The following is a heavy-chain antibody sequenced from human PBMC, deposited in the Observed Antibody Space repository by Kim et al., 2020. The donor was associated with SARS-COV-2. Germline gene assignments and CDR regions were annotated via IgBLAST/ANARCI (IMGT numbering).Heavy chain of an antibody. V-gene: IGHV1-69*13. CDR3: ARTTTVQGGDILTGYSTFDY. CDR1: GGTFSSYA. Sequence: SVKVSCKASGGTFSSYAISWVRQAPGQGLEWMGGIIPIFGTANYAQKFQGRVTITADESTSTAYMELSSLRSEDTAVYYCARTTTVQGGDILTGYSTFDYWGQGTLVTVSS. CDR2: IIPIFGTA. D-gene: IGHD3-9*01. J-gene: IGHJ4*02.